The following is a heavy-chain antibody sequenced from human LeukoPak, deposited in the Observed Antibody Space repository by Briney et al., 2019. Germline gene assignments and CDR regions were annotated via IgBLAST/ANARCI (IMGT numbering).Heavy chain of an antibody. CDR2: IYNSGST. Sequence: SETLSLTCTVSGGSISSYYWSWIRQPAGKGLEWIGRIYNSGSTNYNPSLKSRVTMSVDTSKNQSSLKLSSVTAADTAVYYCAREADSSGWSLYNWFDPCGQGTLVTVSS. V-gene: IGHV4-4*07. CDR3: AREADSSGWSLYNWFDP. CDR1: GGSISSYY. J-gene: IGHJ5*02. D-gene: IGHD6-19*01.